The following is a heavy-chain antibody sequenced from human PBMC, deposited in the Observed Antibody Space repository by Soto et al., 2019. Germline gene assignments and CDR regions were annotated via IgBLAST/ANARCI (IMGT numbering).Heavy chain of an antibody. D-gene: IGHD3-10*01. V-gene: IGHV3-23*01. CDR3: AKDLEDGATKRGIYYYYGMDV. CDR1: GFTFSSYA. Sequence: GESLKISCAASGFTFSSYAMSWVRQAPGKGLEWVSAISGSGGSTYYADSVKGRFTISRDNSKNTLYLQMNSLRAEDTAVYYCAKDLEDGATKRGIYYYYGMDVWGQGTTVTVSS. J-gene: IGHJ6*02. CDR2: ISGSGGST.